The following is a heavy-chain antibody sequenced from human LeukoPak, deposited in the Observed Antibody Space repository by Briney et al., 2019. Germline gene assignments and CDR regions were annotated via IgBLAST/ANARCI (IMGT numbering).Heavy chain of an antibody. CDR3: AKAPRGGGTMVVTSFDY. CDR2: IWYDGSNK. J-gene: IGHJ4*02. V-gene: IGHV3-33*06. D-gene: IGHD4/OR15-4a*01. Sequence: PGRSLRLSCAASGFTFSSYGMHWVRQAPGKGLEWVAVIWYDGSNKYYADPVKGRFTISRDNSKNTLYLQMNSLRAEDTAVYYCAKAPRGGGTMVVTSFDYWGQGTLVTVSS. CDR1: GFTFSSYG.